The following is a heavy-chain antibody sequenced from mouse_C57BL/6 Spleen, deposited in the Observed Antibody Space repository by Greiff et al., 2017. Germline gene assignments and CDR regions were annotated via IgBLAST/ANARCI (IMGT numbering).Heavy chain of an antibody. CDR3: ARSRTGNFDD. CDR1: GYAFSSSW. V-gene: IGHV1-82*01. Sequence: VQLQQSGPELVKPGASVKISCKASGYAFSSSWMNWVKQRPGKGLEWIGRIYPGDGDTNYNGKFKGKATLTADKSSSTAYMQLSSLTSEDSAVYFCARSRTGNFDDWGQGTTLTVSS. CDR2: IYPGDGDT. J-gene: IGHJ2*01. D-gene: IGHD4-1*01.